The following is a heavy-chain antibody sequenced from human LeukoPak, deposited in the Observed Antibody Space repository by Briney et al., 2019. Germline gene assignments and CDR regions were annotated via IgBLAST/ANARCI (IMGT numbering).Heavy chain of an antibody. D-gene: IGHD1-26*01. CDR3: AKRVVVGATSPYSDIQD. Sequence: PGGSLRLSCIASGFTFSSYAMGWVRQAPGKGLEWVSAISGSGVTTHYAGSVKGRFSISRDNSKNTLYLQMDSLRAEDTALYYCAKRVVVGATSPYSDIQDWGQGTLVTVSS. CDR1: GFTFSSYA. CDR2: ISGSGVTT. V-gene: IGHV3-23*01. J-gene: IGHJ1*01.